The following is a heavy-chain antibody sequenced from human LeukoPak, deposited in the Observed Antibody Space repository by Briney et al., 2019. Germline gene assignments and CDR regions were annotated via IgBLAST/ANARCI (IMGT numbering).Heavy chain of an antibody. CDR3: ARVSCSSTSCPSQVDY. Sequence: GGSLRLSCAASGFTFSSYSMNWVRQAPGKGLEWVSSISSSSSYIYYADSVKGRFTISRDNAKHSLYLQMNSLRAEDTAVYYCARVSCSSTSCPSQVDYWGQGTLVTVSS. V-gene: IGHV3-21*01. CDR1: GFTFSSYS. D-gene: IGHD2-2*01. CDR2: ISSSSSYI. J-gene: IGHJ4*02.